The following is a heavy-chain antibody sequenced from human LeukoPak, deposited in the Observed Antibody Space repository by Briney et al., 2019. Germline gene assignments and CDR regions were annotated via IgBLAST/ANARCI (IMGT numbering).Heavy chain of an antibody. CDR1: GGSFSGYY. Sequence: PSETLSLTCAVYGGSFSGYYWSWIRQPPGKGLEWIGEINHSGSTNYNPSLKSRVTISVDTSKNQFSLKLSSVTAADTAVYYCAREIQSYYFDYWGQGTLVTVSS. V-gene: IGHV4-34*01. D-gene: IGHD5-18*01. CDR3: AREIQSYYFDY. J-gene: IGHJ4*02. CDR2: INHSGST.